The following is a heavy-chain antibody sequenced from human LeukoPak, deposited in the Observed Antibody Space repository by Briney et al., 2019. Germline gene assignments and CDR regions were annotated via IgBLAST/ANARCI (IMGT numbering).Heavy chain of an antibody. J-gene: IGHJ4*02. CDR2: ISSSGSTI. Sequence: GGSLRLSCAASGFTFSSYEMNWVRQAPGKGLEWVSCISSSGSTIYYADSVKGRFTISRDNAKNSLYLQMNSLRAEDTAVYYCAREGIAVAGICDYWGQGTLVTVSS. CDR1: GFTFSSYE. D-gene: IGHD6-19*01. CDR3: AREGIAVAGICDY. V-gene: IGHV3-48*03.